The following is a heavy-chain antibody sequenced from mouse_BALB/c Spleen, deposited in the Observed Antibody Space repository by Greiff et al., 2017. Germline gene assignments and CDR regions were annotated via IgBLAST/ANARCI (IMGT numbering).Heavy chain of an antibody. V-gene: IGHV5-6*01. D-gene: IGHD4-1*01. J-gene: IGHJ2*01. CDR3: ARLTGLDY. CDR1: GFTFSSYG. CDR2: ISSGGSYT. Sequence: EVQLVESGGDLVKPGGSLKLSCAASGFTFSSYGMSWVRQTPDKRLEWVATISSGGSYTYYPDSVKGRFTISSDNAKNTLYLQMSSLKSEDTAMYYCARLTGLDYWGQGTTLTVSS.